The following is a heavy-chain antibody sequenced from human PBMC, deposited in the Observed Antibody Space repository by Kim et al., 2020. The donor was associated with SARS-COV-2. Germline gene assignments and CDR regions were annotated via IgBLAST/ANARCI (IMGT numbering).Heavy chain of an antibody. Sequence: GESLKISCKGSGYSFTSYWIGWVRQMPGKGLEWMGIIYPGDSDTRYSPSFQGQVTISADKSISTAYLQWSSLKASDTAMYYCARLKYSSNWGNWFDPWGQGTLVTVSS. J-gene: IGHJ5*02. CDR1: GYSFTSYW. D-gene: IGHD6-13*01. CDR2: IYPGDSDT. CDR3: ARLKYSSNWGNWFDP. V-gene: IGHV5-51*01.